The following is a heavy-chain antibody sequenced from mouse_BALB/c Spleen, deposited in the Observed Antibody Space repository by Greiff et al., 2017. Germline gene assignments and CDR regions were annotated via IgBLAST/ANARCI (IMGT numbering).Heavy chain of an antibody. CDR3: ARNYGNYNYYAMDY. D-gene: IGHD2-1*01. Sequence: EVKLVESGGGLVQPGGSRKLSCAASGFTFSSFGMHWVRQAPEKGLEWVAYISSGSSTIYYADTVKGRFTISRDNPKNTLFLQMTSLRSEDTAMYYCARNYGNYNYYAMDYWGQGTSVTVSS. J-gene: IGHJ4*01. CDR1: GFTFSSFG. CDR2: ISSGSSTI. V-gene: IGHV5-17*02.